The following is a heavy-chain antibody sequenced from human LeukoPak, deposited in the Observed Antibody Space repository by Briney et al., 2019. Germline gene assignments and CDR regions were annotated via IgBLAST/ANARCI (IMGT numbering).Heavy chain of an antibody. Sequence: GGSLRLSCAASGFTFSSYWMNWVRQAPGKGLEWVANIKQDGSEKYYVDSVKGRFTISRDNAKNSLYLQMNSLRAEDTAVYYCASEVLYNSGWLGGYFDYWGQGTLVTVSS. CDR3: ASEVLYNSGWLGGYFDY. CDR2: IKQDGSEK. CDR1: GFTFSSYW. D-gene: IGHD6-19*01. V-gene: IGHV3-7*01. J-gene: IGHJ4*02.